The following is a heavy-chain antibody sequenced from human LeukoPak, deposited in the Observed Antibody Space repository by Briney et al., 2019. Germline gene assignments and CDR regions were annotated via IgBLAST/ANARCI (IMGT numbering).Heavy chain of an antibody. J-gene: IGHJ4*02. V-gene: IGHV3-23*01. CDR2: ISGSGGGT. CDR1: GFTFSGYA. CDR3: AKDRYSSGWYGIFDY. Sequence: PGGSLRLSCAASGFTFSGYAMSWVRQAPGKGLEWVSAISGSGGGTYYADSVKGRFTISRDNSKNTLYLQMNSLRAEGTAVYYCAKDRYSSGWYGIFDYWGQGTLVTVSS. D-gene: IGHD6-19*01.